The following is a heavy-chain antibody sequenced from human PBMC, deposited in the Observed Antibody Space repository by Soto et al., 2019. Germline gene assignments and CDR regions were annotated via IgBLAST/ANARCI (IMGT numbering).Heavy chain of an antibody. J-gene: IGHJ4*02. D-gene: IGHD5-12*01. V-gene: IGHV5-51*01. CDR1: GYSFTSYW. CDR2: IYPGDSDT. CDR3: ARDRRVASRGYDY. Sequence: PGESLKISCKGSGYSFTSYWIGWVRQMPGKGLEWMGIIYPGDSDTNYSPSFQGHVTISADKSISTAYLQWSSLKASDTAMYYCARDRRVASRGYDYWGQGTLVTVSS.